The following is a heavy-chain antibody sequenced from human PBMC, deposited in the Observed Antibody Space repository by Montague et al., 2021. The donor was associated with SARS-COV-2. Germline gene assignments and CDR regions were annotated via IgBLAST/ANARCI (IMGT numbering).Heavy chain of an antibody. J-gene: IGHJ4*02. D-gene: IGHD3-16*01. V-gene: IGHV4-59*01. CDR2: IYYSGRT. Sequence: TLSLTCTVSGGSISSYYWNWIRQPPGKGLEWIGYIYYSGRTNYNPSXXSRVTISVDTSKNQFSLKLSSVTAADTAVYYCARGGGSAYRYYFDYWGQGSLVTVSS. CDR1: GGSISSYY. CDR3: ARGGGSAYRYYFDY.